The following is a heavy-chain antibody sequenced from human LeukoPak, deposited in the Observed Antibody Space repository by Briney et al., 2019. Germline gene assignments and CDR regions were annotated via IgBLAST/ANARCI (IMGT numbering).Heavy chain of an antibody. Sequence: ASVKVSCKASGYTFTSYGISWVRQAPGQGLEWMGWISACNGNTNHAQKLQGRVTMTTDTSTSTAFMELRSLRSDDTAVYYCARASQAVDTAMVNPLDYWGQGTLVTVSS. CDR3: ARASQAVDTAMVNPLDY. V-gene: IGHV1-18*01. J-gene: IGHJ4*02. CDR2: ISACNGNT. D-gene: IGHD5-18*01. CDR1: GYTFTSYG.